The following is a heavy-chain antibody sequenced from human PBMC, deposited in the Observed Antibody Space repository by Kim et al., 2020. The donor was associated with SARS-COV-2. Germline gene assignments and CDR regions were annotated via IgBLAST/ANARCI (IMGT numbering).Heavy chain of an antibody. Sequence: SVKVSCKASGGTFSSYAISWVRQAPGQGLEWMGGIIPIFGTANYAQKFQGRVTITADESTSTAYMELSSLRSEDTAVYYCGFNGGFGETGHYYYGMDVWGQGTTVTVSS. CDR1: GGTFSSYA. CDR2: IIPIFGTA. J-gene: IGHJ6*02. V-gene: IGHV1-69*13. CDR3: GFNGGFGETGHYYYGMDV. D-gene: IGHD3-10*01.